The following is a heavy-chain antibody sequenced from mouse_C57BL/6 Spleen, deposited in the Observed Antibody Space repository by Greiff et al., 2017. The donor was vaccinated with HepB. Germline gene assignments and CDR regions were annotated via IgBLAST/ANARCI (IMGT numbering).Heavy chain of an antibody. CDR2: IDPSDSYT. Sequence: QVQLQQPGAELVMPGASVKLSCKASGYTFTSYWMHWVKQRPGQGLEWIGEIDPSDSYTNYNQKFKGKSTLTVDKSSSTAYMQRSSLTSEDSAVYYCARANYYGSSYPYWYFDVWGTGTTVTVSS. J-gene: IGHJ1*03. D-gene: IGHD1-1*01. V-gene: IGHV1-69*01. CDR1: GYTFTSYW. CDR3: ARANYYGSSYPYWYFDV.